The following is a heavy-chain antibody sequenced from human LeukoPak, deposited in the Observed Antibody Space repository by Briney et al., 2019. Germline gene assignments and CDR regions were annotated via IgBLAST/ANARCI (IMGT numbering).Heavy chain of an antibody. J-gene: IGHJ4*02. D-gene: IGHD4-23*01. Sequence: SETLSLTCTVSGGSISSSSYYWGWIRQPAGKGLEWIGRIYTSGSTNYNPSLKSRVTISVDTSKNQFSLKLSSVTAADTAVYYCARDQDYGGNVYWGQGTLVTVSS. CDR2: IYTSGST. CDR3: ARDQDYGGNVY. CDR1: GGSISSSSYY. V-gene: IGHV4-61*02.